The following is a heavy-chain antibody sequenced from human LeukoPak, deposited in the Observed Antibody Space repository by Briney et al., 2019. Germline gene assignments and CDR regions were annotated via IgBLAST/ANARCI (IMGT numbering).Heavy chain of an antibody. CDR2: ISAYNGNT. Sequence: ASVKVSCKASGYTFTSYGISWVRQAPGQGLEWMGWISAYNGNTNYAQKLQGRVTMTTDTSTSTAYMELRSLRSDDTAVYYCARDIPYYYDSSGYSNYFDYWGQETLVTVSS. V-gene: IGHV1-18*01. D-gene: IGHD3-22*01. CDR1: GYTFTSYG. J-gene: IGHJ4*02. CDR3: ARDIPYYYDSSGYSNYFDY.